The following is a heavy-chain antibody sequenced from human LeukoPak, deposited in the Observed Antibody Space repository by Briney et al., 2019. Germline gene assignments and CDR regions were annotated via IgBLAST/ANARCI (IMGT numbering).Heavy chain of an antibody. J-gene: IGHJ4*02. CDR3: ARDGRMTTVTPDYDY. CDR1: GFTFSDYY. V-gene: IGHV3-11*06. Sequence: GGSLRLSCAASGFTFSDYYMSWIRQAPGKGLEWVSYISSSSSYTNYADSVKSRFTISRANAKNSLYLQMNSLRAEDTAVYYCARDGRMTTVTPDYDYWGQGTLVTVSS. CDR2: ISSSSSYT. D-gene: IGHD4-17*01.